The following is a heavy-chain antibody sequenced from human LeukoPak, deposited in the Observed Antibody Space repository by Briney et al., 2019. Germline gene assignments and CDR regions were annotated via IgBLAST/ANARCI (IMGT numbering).Heavy chain of an antibody. Sequence: SETLSLTCAVYGGSFSGYYWSRIRQPPGKGLEWIGEINHSGSTNYNPSLKSRVTISVDTSKNQFSLKLSSVTAADTAVYYCARGQAAAGTGDYYYGMDVWGQGTTVTVSS. D-gene: IGHD6-13*01. V-gene: IGHV4-34*01. CDR3: ARGQAAAGTGDYYYGMDV. J-gene: IGHJ6*02. CDR2: INHSGST. CDR1: GGSFSGYY.